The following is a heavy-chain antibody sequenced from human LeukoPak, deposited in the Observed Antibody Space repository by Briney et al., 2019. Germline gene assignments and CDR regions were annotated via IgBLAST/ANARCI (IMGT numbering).Heavy chain of an antibody. Sequence: GGSLRLSCAASGFTFSSYSMNWVRQAPGKGREWVSSISSSSSYIYYADSVKGRFTISRDNAKDSLYLQMNSLRAEDTAVYYCARDWVPGYSYGSNWGQGTLVTVSS. J-gene: IGHJ4*02. CDR1: GFTFSSYS. V-gene: IGHV3-21*01. CDR2: ISSSSSYI. CDR3: ARDWVPGYSYGSN. D-gene: IGHD5-18*01.